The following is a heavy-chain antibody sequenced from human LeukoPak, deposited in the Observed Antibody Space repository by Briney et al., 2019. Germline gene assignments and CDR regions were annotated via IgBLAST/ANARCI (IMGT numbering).Heavy chain of an antibody. CDR1: GFTFSSYG. J-gene: IGHJ5*02. D-gene: IGHD3-22*01. Sequence: GGSLRLSCAASGFTFSSYGMHWVRQAPGKGLEWVAFIRYDGSNKYYADSAKGRFTISRDNSKNTLYLQMNSLRAEDTAVYYCAKDSLDSSGYLQSDLWGQGTLVTVSS. V-gene: IGHV3-30*02. CDR3: AKDSLDSSGYLQSDL. CDR2: IRYDGSNK.